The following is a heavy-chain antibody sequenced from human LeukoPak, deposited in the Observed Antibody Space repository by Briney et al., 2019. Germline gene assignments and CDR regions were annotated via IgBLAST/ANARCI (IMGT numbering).Heavy chain of an antibody. V-gene: IGHV3-30*02. CDR2: IQDDGSNE. Sequence: TGGSLRLSCAASGFTFSSYGMHWVRQAPGKGLEWVALIQDDGSNEYYADSVKGRFTFSRDNSKNTLYLQMNSLRAEDTGVYYWAKDLGTNYYYYMDVWGKGTTVTVSS. J-gene: IGHJ6*03. CDR3: AKDLGTNYYYYMDV. D-gene: IGHD1-26*01. CDR1: GFTFSSYG.